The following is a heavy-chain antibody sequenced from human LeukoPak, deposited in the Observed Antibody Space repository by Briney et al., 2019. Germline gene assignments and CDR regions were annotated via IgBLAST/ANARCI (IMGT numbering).Heavy chain of an antibody. J-gene: IGHJ4*02. CDR3: AKLSQLLRVFDY. V-gene: IGHV3-23*01. D-gene: IGHD2-2*01. CDR2: ISGSGGST. CDR1: GFTFSSYA. Sequence: GGSLRLSCAASGFTFSSYAMSWVRQAPGKGLEWVSAISGSGGSTYYADSVKGRFTISRDNFKNTLYLQMNSLRAEDTAVYYCAKLSQLLRVFDYWGQGTLVTVSS.